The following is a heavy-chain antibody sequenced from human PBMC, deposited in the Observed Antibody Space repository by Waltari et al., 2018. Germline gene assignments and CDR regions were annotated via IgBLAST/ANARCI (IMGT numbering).Heavy chain of an antibody. CDR2: ITAYNGNT. CDR1: GSTFTGYA. Sequence: QVQLVQSGAEVKKTGASVKVSCKASGSTFTGYASRGVRQHDGHGLECMGWITAYNGNTNYAHKLQDRVTMTADTSTSTAYMGLRSLRSDDTAVYYCARGGYYYGSVSYYNYYYYGLDVWGQGTTVTVSS. D-gene: IGHD3-10*01. J-gene: IGHJ6*02. CDR3: ARGGYYYGSVSYYNYYYYGLDV. V-gene: IGHV1-18*01.